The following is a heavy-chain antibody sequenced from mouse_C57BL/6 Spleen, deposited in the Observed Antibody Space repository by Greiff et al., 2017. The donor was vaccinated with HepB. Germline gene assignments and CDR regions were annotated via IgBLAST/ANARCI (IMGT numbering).Heavy chain of an antibody. J-gene: IGHJ2*01. Sequence: EVQLKESGPGLVKPSQSLSLTCSVTGYSITSGYYWNWIRQFPGNKLEWMGYISYDGSNNYNPSLKNRISITRDTSKNQFFLKLNSVTTEDTATYYCARVGYSPYFDYWGQGTTLTVSS. CDR2: ISYDGSN. CDR1: GYSITSGYY. CDR3: ARVGYSPYFDY. D-gene: IGHD2-12*01. V-gene: IGHV3-6*01.